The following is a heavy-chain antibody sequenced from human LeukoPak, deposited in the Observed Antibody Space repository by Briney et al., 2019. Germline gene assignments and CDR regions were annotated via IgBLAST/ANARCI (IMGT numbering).Heavy chain of an antibody. CDR3: ARGYINGPYYFDY. J-gene: IGHJ4*02. V-gene: IGHV1-8*03. CDR2: MNPGSGNT. D-gene: IGHD5-18*01. Sequence: ASVKVSCKTSGYSFTNYDINWVRQATGQGLEWMGWMNPGSGNTGSAQKFQGRITITRDTSTSTAFLELSGLTSEDTAVYYCARGYINGPYYFDYWCQGTLVTVSS. CDR1: GYSFTNYD.